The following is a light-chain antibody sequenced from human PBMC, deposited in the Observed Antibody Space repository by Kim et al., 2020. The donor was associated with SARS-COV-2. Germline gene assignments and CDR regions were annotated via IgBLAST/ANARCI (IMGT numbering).Light chain of an antibody. Sequence: DIQMTQSPSSLSASVGDRVTITCRASQSIRFYLNWYQQKPGKAPNLLIYTASSLQSGVPSRFSGSGSGTDFTLTISSLQPEDFATYYCQQSYSTPYTFGQGTKLEI. CDR2: TAS. CDR1: QSIRFY. J-gene: IGKJ2*01. V-gene: IGKV1-39*01. CDR3: QQSYSTPYT.